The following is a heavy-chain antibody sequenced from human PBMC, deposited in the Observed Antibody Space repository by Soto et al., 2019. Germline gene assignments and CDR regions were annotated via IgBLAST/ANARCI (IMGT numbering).Heavy chain of an antibody. CDR1: VYIFTSHG. J-gene: IGHJ1*01. CDR3: ARENGQWLVSD. Sequence: QVQLVQSGAEVKKPGASVKVSCKASVYIFTSHGISWVRQPPGQGLEWMGRIRTYNGKTKYAQKLQGRVPMTIDTSASIAYMELRSLGSDDRAVYYCARENGQWLVSDWGKGTRVTVSS. V-gene: IGHV1-18*01. D-gene: IGHD6-19*01. CDR2: IRTYNGKT.